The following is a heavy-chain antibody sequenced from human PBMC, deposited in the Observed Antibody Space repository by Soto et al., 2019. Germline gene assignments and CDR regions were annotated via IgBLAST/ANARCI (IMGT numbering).Heavy chain of an antibody. V-gene: IGHV1-69*06. CDR2: IIPMFGTA. Sequence: QVQMVQSGAEVKKPGSSVKVACKASGGTFSSYAISWVRQAPGQGLEWMGGIIPMFGTANYAQKFQDRITITADKSTTTAYVELTRLRSGDSAVYYCARPRTTVTPSGYYNAMDVWGQGTTVTVSS. J-gene: IGHJ6*02. CDR3: ARPRTTVTPSGYYNAMDV. D-gene: IGHD4-17*01. CDR1: GGTFSSYA.